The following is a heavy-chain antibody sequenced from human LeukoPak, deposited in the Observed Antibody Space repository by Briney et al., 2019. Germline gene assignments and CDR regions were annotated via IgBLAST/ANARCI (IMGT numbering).Heavy chain of an antibody. D-gene: IGHD4-17*01. Sequence: PGGSLRLSCAASGFTFSRYAMHWVRQAPGKGLEWVAIISYDGSSKYYADSVKGRFTISRDNSKNTLYLQMNSLRAEDTAVYYCARNPYGDYYFDYWGQGTLATVSS. CDR3: ARNPYGDYYFDY. CDR1: GFTFSRYA. CDR2: ISYDGSSK. V-gene: IGHV3-30-3*01. J-gene: IGHJ4*02.